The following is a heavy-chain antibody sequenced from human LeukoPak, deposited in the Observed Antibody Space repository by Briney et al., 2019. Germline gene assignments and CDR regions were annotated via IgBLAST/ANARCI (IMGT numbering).Heavy chain of an antibody. CDR1: GFTFSSYA. V-gene: IGHV3-23*01. J-gene: IGHJ3*02. Sequence: GGSLRLSCAASGFTFSSYAMGWVRQAPGRGLDWVSAIGIGGSTYYADSVKGRFTISRDNAKNTLYLQMNSLSAEDTAIYYCATESPGSYHIWGQGTMVTVSS. CDR2: IGIGGST. CDR3: ATESPGSYHI.